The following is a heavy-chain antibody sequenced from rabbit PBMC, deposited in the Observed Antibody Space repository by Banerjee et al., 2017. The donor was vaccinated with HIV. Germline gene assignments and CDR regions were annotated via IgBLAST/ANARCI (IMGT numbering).Heavy chain of an antibody. J-gene: IGHJ4*01. D-gene: IGHD4-1*01. CDR3: ARDLAGVIGWNFNL. CDR2: IYAGSSGST. CDR1: GIDFSNYVY. V-gene: IGHV1S45*01. Sequence: QEQLVESGGGLVTLGGSLALSCKVSGIDFSNYVYICWVRQAPGKGLELIACIYAGSSGSTYYASWAKGRFTISKTSSTTVTLQMTSLTAADTATYLCARDLAGVIGWNFNLWGPGTLVTVS.